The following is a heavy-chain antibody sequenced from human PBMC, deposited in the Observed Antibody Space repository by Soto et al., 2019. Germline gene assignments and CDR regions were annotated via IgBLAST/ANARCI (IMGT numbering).Heavy chain of an antibody. CDR2: IYYSGST. CDR3: ARELATNEYYFDY. J-gene: IGHJ4*02. CDR1: GGSISSYY. V-gene: IGHV4-4*08. Sequence: SETLSLTCTVSGGSISSYYWSWIRQPPGKGLEWIGYIYYSGSTYYNPSLKSRVTISVDTSKNQFSLKLSSVTAADTAVYYCARELATNEYYFDYWGQGTLVTVLL. D-gene: IGHD5-12*01.